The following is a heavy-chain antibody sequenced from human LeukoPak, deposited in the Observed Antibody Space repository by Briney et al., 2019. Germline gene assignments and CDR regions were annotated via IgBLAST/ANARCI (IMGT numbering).Heavy chain of an antibody. D-gene: IGHD3-10*01. CDR2: INHSGST. J-gene: IGHJ4*02. CDR3: ARLEYGSWYFDY. Sequence: SENLSLTCAVYGVSFSGYYWSWIRQPPGKGLEWIGEINHSGSTNYNPSLKSRVTISVDTSKNQFSLKLSSVTAADTAVYYCARLEYGSWYFDYWGQGTLVTVSS. V-gene: IGHV4-34*01. CDR1: GVSFSGYY.